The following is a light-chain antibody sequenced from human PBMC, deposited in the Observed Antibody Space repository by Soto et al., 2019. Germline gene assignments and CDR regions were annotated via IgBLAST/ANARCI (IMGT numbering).Light chain of an antibody. CDR2: AAS. V-gene: IGKV1-16*01. CDR3: QQYYSYPLT. J-gene: IGKJ4*01. Sequence: DIQMTQSPSSLSASVGDRVPIPCQASQDISNYLNWYQQKPGKAPKLLIYAASTLQSGVPSRFSGSGSGTDFTLTISCLQSEDFATYDCQQYYSYPLTFGGGTKVDIK. CDR1: QDISNY.